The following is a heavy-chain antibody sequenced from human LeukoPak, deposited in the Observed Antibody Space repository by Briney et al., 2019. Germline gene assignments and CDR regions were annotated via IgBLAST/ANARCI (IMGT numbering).Heavy chain of an antibody. J-gene: IGHJ4*02. CDR3: ARVRSSSWYGEFDF. CDR1: GYTFTSYA. Sequence: ASVKVSCKASGYTFTSYAIHWVRQAPGQWLGWMGWINAGNGNTKYSQKFQGRVTITRDTSASTAYMELSSLRPEDTAVYYCARVRSSSWYGEFDFWGQGTLVTVSS. CDR2: INAGNGNT. D-gene: IGHD6-13*01. V-gene: IGHV1-3*01.